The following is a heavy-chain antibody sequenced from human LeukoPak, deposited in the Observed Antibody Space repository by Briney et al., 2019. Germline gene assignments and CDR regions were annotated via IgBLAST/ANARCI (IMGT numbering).Heavy chain of an antibody. CDR1: GGSISSYY. D-gene: IGHD3-10*01. CDR3: AGLLWFGELLYEGYYFDY. CDR2: IYYSGST. V-gene: IGHV4-59*01. J-gene: IGHJ4*02. Sequence: SETLSLTCTVSGGSISSYYWSWIRQPPGKGLEWIGYIYYSGSTNYNPSLKSRVTISVDTSKNQFSLKLSSVTAADTAVYYCAGLLWFGELLYEGYYFDYWGQGTLVTVSS.